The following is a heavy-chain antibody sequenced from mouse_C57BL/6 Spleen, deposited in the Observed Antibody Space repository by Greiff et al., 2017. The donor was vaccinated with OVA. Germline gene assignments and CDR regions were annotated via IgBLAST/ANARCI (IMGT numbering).Heavy chain of an antibody. Sequence: EVKLVESGGGLVKPGGSLKLSCAASGFTFSDYGMHWVRQAPEKGLEWVAYISSGSSTIYYADTVKGRFTISRDNAKNTLFLQMTSLRSEDTAMYYCAKGTGTSYYAMDYWGQGTSVTVSS. V-gene: IGHV5-17*01. D-gene: IGHD4-1*01. CDR2: ISSGSSTI. CDR1: GFTFSDYG. CDR3: AKGTGTSYYAMDY. J-gene: IGHJ4*01.